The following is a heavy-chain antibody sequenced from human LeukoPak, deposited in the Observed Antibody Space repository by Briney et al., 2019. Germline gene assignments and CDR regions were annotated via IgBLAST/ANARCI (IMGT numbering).Heavy chain of an antibody. CDR1: GFTFSSYA. D-gene: IGHD3-22*01. J-gene: IGHJ4*02. Sequence: GGSLRLSCAASGFTFSSYAMHWVRQAPGKGLEWVAVISYDGSNEYYADSVKGRFTISRDNTKNSLYLQMNSLRAEDTAVYYCARRYYYDSSGYYAGYDYWGQGTLVTVSS. CDR3: ARRYYYDSSGYYAGYDY. CDR2: ISYDGSNE. V-gene: IGHV3-30*04.